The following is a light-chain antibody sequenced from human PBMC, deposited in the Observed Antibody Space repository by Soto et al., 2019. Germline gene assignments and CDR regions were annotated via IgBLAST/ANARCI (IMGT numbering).Light chain of an antibody. V-gene: IGLV2-11*01. CDR3: CSYAGRYNFWV. CDR2: YVN. Sequence: QSVLTQPRSVSGSPGQSVTISCTGTNSDIGGYNYVSWYQQHPGKAPKVMIYYVNRRPSGVPARFSGSKSGNTASLTISGLPAEEEADYYCCSYAGRYNFWVFGGGTKVTVL. CDR1: NSDIGGYNY. J-gene: IGLJ3*02.